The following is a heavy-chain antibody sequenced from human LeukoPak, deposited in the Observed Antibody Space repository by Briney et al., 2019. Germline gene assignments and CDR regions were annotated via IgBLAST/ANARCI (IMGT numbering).Heavy chain of an antibody. CDR2: VSGSGGIT. CDR1: GFTFSSYG. CDR3: ARGGGYTDS. D-gene: IGHD5-24*01. Sequence: GGTLRLSCAASGFTFSSYGMSWVRQAPGKGLEWVSGVSGSGGITFYADSVKGRFTIYRDNSKNRLYLQMNSLRADDTAVYYCARGGGYTDSWGQGTLVTVSS. V-gene: IGHV3-23*01. J-gene: IGHJ4*02.